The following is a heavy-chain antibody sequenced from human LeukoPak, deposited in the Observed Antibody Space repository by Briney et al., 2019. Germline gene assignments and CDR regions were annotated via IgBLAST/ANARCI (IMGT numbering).Heavy chain of an antibody. V-gene: IGHV3-23*01. D-gene: IGHD6-13*01. J-gene: IGHJ4*02. Sequence: PGGSLRLSCAASGFTFSSSAMTWVRQAPGKGLEWVSTITVDGGATNYADSVKGRFTISRDNSKNTLYLQMNSLRAEDTAVYYCAKDFLYSSSWYLFDYWGQGTLVTVSS. CDR1: GFTFSSSA. CDR3: AKDFLYSSSWYLFDY. CDR2: ITVDGGAT.